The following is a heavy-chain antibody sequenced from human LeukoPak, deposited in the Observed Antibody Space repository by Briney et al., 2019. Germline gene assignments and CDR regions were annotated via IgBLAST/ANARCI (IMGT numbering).Heavy chain of an antibody. CDR1: GFTFDDYG. CDR2: INWNGGST. CDR3: ARDPTKRIAARPTAFDP. J-gene: IGHJ5*02. Sequence: GGSLRLSCAASGFTFDDYGMSWVRQAPGKGLEWVSGINWNGGSTGYADSVKGRFTISRDNAKNSLYLQMNSLRAEDTALYYCARDPTKRIAARPTAFDPWGQGTLVTVSS. D-gene: IGHD6-6*01. V-gene: IGHV3-20*04.